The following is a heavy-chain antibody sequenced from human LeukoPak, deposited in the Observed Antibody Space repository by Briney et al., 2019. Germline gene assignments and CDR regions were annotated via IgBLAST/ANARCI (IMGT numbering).Heavy chain of an antibody. Sequence: ASAKVSCKASGGTFSSYTISWVRQAPGQGLEWMGRIIPILGIANYAQKFQGRVTITADKSTSTAYMELSSLRSEDTAVYYCARDTQDYYDSSGYPVLWGQGTLVTVSS. CDR1: GGTFSSYT. V-gene: IGHV1-69*04. J-gene: IGHJ4*02. CDR3: ARDTQDYYDSSGYPVL. D-gene: IGHD3-22*01. CDR2: IIPILGIA.